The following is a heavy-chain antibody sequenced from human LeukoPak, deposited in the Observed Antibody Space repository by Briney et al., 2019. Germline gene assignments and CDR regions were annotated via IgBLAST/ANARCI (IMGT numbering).Heavy chain of an antibody. CDR3: ATSRGGAFDI. CDR1: GGTFSSYA. V-gene: IGHV1-69*05. CDR2: IIPIFGTA. J-gene: IGHJ3*02. Sequence: SVKVSCKASGGTFSSYAISWVRQAPGQGLEWMGGIIPIFGTANYAQKFQGRVAITTDESTSTAYMELSSLRSEDTAVYYCATSRGGAFDIWGQGTMVTVSS.